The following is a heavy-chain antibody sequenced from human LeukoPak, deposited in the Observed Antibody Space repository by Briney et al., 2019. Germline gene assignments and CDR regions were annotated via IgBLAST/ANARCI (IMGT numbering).Heavy chain of an antibody. Sequence: GGSLRLSCAASRFTFSSYSMNWVRQAPGKGLEWVSSISSSSSYIYYADSVKGRFTISRDNAENSLYLQMNSLRAEDTAVYYCAKHARFAGAGTEHYFDLWGQGSLVTVSS. CDR2: ISSSSSYI. CDR1: RFTFSSYS. V-gene: IGHV3-21*01. D-gene: IGHD6-13*01. CDR3: AKHARFAGAGTEHYFDL. J-gene: IGHJ5*02.